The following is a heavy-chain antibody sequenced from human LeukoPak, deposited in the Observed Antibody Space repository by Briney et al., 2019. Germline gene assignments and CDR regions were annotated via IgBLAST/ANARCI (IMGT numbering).Heavy chain of an antibody. Sequence: SETLSLTCTVSGGSISSYYWSWIRQPPGKGLEWIGYIYYSGSTNYNPSLKSRVTISVDTPKNQFSLKLSSVTAADTAVYYCARVTAAAAPDYWGQGTLVTVSS. CDR1: GGSISSYY. CDR3: ARVTAAAAPDY. D-gene: IGHD6-13*01. J-gene: IGHJ4*02. V-gene: IGHV4-59*01. CDR2: IYYSGST.